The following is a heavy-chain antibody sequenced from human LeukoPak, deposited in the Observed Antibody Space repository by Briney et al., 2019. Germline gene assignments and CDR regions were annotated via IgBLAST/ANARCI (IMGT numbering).Heavy chain of an antibody. J-gene: IGHJ3*02. CDR3: ARNGDVGQNDAFDI. D-gene: IGHD1-1*01. Sequence: GGSLRLSCAASGFTFSNYWMHWVRQAPGKGLVWVSRINTDGSSTSYVDSVKGRFTISRDNAKNSLYLQMNSLRAEDTAVYYCARNGDVGQNDAFDIWGQGTMVTVSS. V-gene: IGHV3-74*01. CDR2: INTDGSST. CDR1: GFTFSNYW.